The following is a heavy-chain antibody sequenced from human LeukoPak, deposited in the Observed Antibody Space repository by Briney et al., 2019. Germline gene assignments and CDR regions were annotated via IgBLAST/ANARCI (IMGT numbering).Heavy chain of an antibody. J-gene: IGHJ4*02. CDR2: ISGSDDNT. CDR1: GFTFNNYA. Sequence: GGSLRLSCTASGFTFNNYAMSWVRQAPGKGLEWVSTISGSDDNTYYADSVKGRFTISRDISKNTLYLQMNSLRADDTAVYYCANDFDHWGQGTLVTVSS. CDR3: ANDFDH. V-gene: IGHV3-23*01.